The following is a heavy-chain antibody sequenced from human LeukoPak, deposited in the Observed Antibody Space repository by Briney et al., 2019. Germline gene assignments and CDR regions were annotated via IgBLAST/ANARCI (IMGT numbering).Heavy chain of an antibody. CDR1: GYIFTSYW. D-gene: IGHD6-6*01. J-gene: IGHJ6*03. Sequence: GESLKISCKGSGYIFTSYWIAWVRQMPGKGLEWMGIIYPGDSDTRYSPSFQGQVTVSADKSISTAYLQWSSLKASDTAMYYCARAPYSSSSWYYYYYMDVWGKGTTVTVS. CDR3: ARAPYSSSSWYYYYYMDV. V-gene: IGHV5-51*01. CDR2: IYPGDSDT.